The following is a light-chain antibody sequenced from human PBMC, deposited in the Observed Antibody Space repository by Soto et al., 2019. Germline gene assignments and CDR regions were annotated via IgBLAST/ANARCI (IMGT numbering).Light chain of an antibody. CDR1: QDISNW. J-gene: IGKJ1*01. CDR3: QHYNSYSEA. V-gene: IGKV1D-16*01. CDR2: AAS. Sequence: DIQMTQSPSSVSAPVGDRVTISCRASQDISNWLAWYQQKPGRAPKLLISAASTLQSGVPSRFSGSGSGTEFTLTIKSLQPDDIATYYCQHYNSYSEAFGQGTKVELK.